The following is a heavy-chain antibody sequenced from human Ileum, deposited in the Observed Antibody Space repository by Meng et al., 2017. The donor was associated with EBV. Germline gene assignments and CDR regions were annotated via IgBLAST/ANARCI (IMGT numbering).Heavy chain of an antibody. CDR2: IYHSGST. Sequence: GHGLVSPSGPPSCTCAFLGGPCSRGNWWSWVRQPPGKGLEGIGEIYHSGSTNYNPSLKSRVTISVDKSKNQFSLNLSSVTAADTAVYYCARDPTGGEDHQRVWGQGTLVTVSS. V-gene: IGHV4-4*02. D-gene: IGHD1-14*01. CDR1: GGPCSRGNW. CDR3: ARDPTGGEDHQRV. J-gene: IGHJ4*02.